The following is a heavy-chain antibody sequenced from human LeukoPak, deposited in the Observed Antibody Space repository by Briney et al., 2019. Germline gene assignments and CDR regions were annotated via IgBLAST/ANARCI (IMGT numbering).Heavy chain of an antibody. CDR3: ARDRCGSYSAIDY. CDR1: GFTFSSYS. CDR2: INNSRSTI. D-gene: IGHD1-26*01. J-gene: IGHJ4*02. V-gene: IGHV3-48*04. Sequence: GGSLRLSCAASGFTFSSYSMSWVRQAPGKGLEWVSFINNSRSTIYYADSVKGRFTICRDNAKNSPYLQMNSLRGEDTAVYYCARDRCGSYSAIDYWGQGTLVTVSS.